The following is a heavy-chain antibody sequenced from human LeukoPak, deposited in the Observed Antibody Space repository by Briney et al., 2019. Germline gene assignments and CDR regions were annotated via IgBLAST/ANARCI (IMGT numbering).Heavy chain of an antibody. Sequence: PSETLSLTCTVSGDSFSGHYWSWIRQTPGKGLEWIGYVSYSGGTNYNPSLKRGGSISLDKSKKQFSLKLSSPAAADPAVYYCARAPMAITTSAFPDAFDFWGQGTMVTVSS. J-gene: IGHJ3*01. CDR1: GDSFSGHY. CDR2: VSYSGGT. V-gene: IGHV4-59*11. D-gene: IGHD5-12*01. CDR3: ARAPMAITTSAFPDAFDF.